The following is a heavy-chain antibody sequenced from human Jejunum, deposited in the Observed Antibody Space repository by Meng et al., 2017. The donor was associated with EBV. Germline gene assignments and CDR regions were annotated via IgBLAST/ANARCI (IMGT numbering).Heavy chain of an antibody. D-gene: IGHD2-21*02. CDR1: GGSIDGRNW. CDR2: IYYSGST. V-gene: IGHV4-4*02. CDR3: VRGGDYCLIY. J-gene: IGHJ4*02. Sequence: QVGLQVAGPGLVKPSGTLSLPWAVSGGSIDGRNWWSWIRQSPGRGREWIGEIYYSGSTNYNPSLKSRVTILVDRSENHFSLHLSSVTAADTAVYYCVRGGDYCLIYWGQGTLVTVSS.